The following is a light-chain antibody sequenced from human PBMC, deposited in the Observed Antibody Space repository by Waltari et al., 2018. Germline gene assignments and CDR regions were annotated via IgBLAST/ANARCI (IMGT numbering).Light chain of an antibody. J-gene: IGLJ2*01. V-gene: IGLV3-21*02. CDR1: SIGRYS. Sequence: SYILSQPPSVSVAPGQTARISCGGNSIGRYSVHWYRQHPGQAPILVVYDDGDRPSGIPERLSGSNSGNTATLTISRVEAGDEAAYYCQVWDTSRDHVVFGGGTKLTVL. CDR3: QVWDTSRDHVV. CDR2: DDG.